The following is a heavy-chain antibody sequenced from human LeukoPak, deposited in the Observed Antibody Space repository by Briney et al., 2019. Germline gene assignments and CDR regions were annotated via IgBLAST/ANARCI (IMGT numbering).Heavy chain of an antibody. CDR2: INHSGST. D-gene: IGHD6-13*01. V-gene: IGHV4-34*01. CDR1: GGSFSGYY. J-gene: IGHJ2*01. CDR3: ARGPYSSSWYSVRYFDL. Sequence: PSETLSLTCAVYGGSFSGYYWSWIRHPPGKGLEWIGEINHSGSTNYTPSLKSRVTISVDTSKNQFSLKLSSVTAADTAVYYCARGPYSSSWYSVRYFDLWGRGTLSLSPQ.